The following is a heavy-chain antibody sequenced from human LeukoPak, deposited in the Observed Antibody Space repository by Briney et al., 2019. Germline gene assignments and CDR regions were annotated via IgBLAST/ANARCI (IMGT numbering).Heavy chain of an antibody. D-gene: IGHD2-2*01. CDR1: GYTFTGSY. Sequence: ASVKVSCKASGYTFTGSYMHWVRQAPGQGLEWMGWINPSNGGTNYAQKFQGRVTMTREKSISTVYMELSRLRSDDTAVYYCARGYCISSTSCRNWFDPWGHGTLVTVSS. CDR2: INPSNGGT. J-gene: IGHJ5*02. CDR3: ARGYCISSTSCRNWFDP. V-gene: IGHV1-2*02.